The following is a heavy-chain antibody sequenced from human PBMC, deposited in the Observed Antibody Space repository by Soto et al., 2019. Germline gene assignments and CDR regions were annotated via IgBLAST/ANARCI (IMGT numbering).Heavy chain of an antibody. D-gene: IGHD6-6*01. CDR2: ISVSSSTI. CDR3: ARGGSSSSAWFDP. CDR1: GFRFCGYY. Sequence: GGSLRLSCAPCGFRFCGYYMSFIHLAPGKGLEWVSYISVSSSTIYYADSVKGRFTISRDNAKNSLYLQMNSLRAEDTAVYYCARGGSSSSAWFDPWGQGTLVTVST. J-gene: IGHJ5*02. V-gene: IGHV3-11*04.